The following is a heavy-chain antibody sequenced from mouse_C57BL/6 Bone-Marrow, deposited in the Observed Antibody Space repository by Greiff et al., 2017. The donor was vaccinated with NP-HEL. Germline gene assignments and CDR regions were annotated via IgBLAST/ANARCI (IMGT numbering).Heavy chain of an antibody. CDR1: GYTFTSYW. V-gene: IGHV1-50*01. CDR2: IDPSDSYT. CDR3: ARAYYSNYDAMDY. J-gene: IGHJ4*01. D-gene: IGHD2-5*01. Sequence: QVQLQQSGAELVKPGASVKLSCKASGYTFTSYWMQWVKQRPGQGLEWIGEIDPSDSYTNYNQKFKGKATLTVDTSSSTAYMQLSSLTSEDSAVYYCARAYYSNYDAMDYWGQGTSVTGSS.